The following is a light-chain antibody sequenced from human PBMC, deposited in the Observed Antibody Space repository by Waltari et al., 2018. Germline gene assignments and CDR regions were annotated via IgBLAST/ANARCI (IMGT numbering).Light chain of an antibody. CDR2: GAS. J-gene: IGKJ1*01. CDR1: QSVSRA. V-gene: IGKV3-20*01. Sequence: EIVLTQSPGTLSLSLGERATVSCRASQSVSRALAWYQQKPGQAPRLLIYGASTRATGIPDRFSGSGSGTDFSLTISRVEPDDFVVYYCQHYLRLPVTFGQGTTVEI. CDR3: QHYLRLPVT.